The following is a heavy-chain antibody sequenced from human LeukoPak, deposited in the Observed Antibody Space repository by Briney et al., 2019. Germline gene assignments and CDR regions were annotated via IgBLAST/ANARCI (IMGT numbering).Heavy chain of an antibody. CDR3: ARRYFDL. CDR1: GFTFSSYW. CDR2: IKEDGSEK. Sequence: GGSLRLSCAGSGFTFSSYWMSWVRQAPGKGLEWVANIKEDGSEKYYVGSVKGRFTISRDNAKNSLYLQMNSLRAEDTAVYYCARRYFDLWGRGTLVTVSS. V-gene: IGHV3-7*01. J-gene: IGHJ2*01.